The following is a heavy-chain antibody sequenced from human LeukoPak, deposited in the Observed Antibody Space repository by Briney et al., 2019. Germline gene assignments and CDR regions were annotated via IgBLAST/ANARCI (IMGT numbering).Heavy chain of an antibody. Sequence: PGGSLRLSCAVSGFTFRNYAMSWVRQAPRKGLEWVSALDGDGTTTYYADSVKGRFTISRDNSKNTLFLQMNSLRGEDTAVCYCAKKGGNNNFYYYYMDVWGKGTTVTVSS. CDR3: AKKGGNNNFYYYYMDV. CDR2: LDGDGTTT. J-gene: IGHJ6*03. D-gene: IGHD4-23*01. V-gene: IGHV3-23*01. CDR1: GFTFRNYA.